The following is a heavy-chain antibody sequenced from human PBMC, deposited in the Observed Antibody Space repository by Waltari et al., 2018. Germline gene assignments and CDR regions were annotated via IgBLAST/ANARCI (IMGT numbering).Heavy chain of an antibody. Sequence: EVQLVESGGGLIQPGGSLRLSCAASGFSSSDYGVSWVRQAPGKGLEWVSRIRASGGNVAYTDSVMGRFTISRDTSQNTVYLQMIGLRVEDTAVYYCTRSISQGVTASDYWGQGTLVTVSS. J-gene: IGHJ4*02. CDR1: GFSSSDYG. CDR3: TRSISQGVTASDY. D-gene: IGHD3-10*01. V-gene: IGHV3-23*04. CDR2: IRASGGNV.